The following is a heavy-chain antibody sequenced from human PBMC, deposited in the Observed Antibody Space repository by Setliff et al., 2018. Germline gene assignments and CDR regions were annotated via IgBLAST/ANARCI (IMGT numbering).Heavy chain of an antibody. D-gene: IGHD6-25*01. CDR3: ARGVSGVSWTPRY. J-gene: IGHJ4*02. V-gene: IGHV4-4*08. CDR1: GGFISSYY. CDR2: IYTSGGT. Sequence: PSETLSLTCSVSGGFISSYYWSWIRQPPGRGLEWIGFIYTSGGTNYNPSLKSRVTISVDMTENQFSLILRPVVAADTAVYYCARGVSGVSWTPRYWGRGTLVTVSS.